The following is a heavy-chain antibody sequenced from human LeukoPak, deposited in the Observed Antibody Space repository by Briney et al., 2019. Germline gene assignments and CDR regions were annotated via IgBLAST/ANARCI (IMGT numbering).Heavy chain of an antibody. CDR1: GGSISSYY. Sequence: SETLSLTCTVSGGSISSYYWSWIRQPPGKGLEWIGYIYYSGSTNYNPSLKSRVTISVDTSKNQFSLKLSSVTAADTAVYYCARNRRATYYYGSGSQYFDYWGQGTLVTVSS. CDR3: ARNRRATYYYGSGSQYFDY. D-gene: IGHD3-10*01. CDR2: IYYSGST. V-gene: IGHV4-59*12. J-gene: IGHJ4*02.